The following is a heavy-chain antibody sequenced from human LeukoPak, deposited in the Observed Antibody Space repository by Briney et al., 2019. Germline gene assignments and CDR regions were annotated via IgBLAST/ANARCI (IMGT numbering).Heavy chain of an antibody. CDR1: GFTFTSYY. J-gene: IGHJ6*04. V-gene: IGHV1-46*01. CDR3: ARDDRNYYGSGIPKRMDV. D-gene: IGHD3-10*01. CDR2: INPSGGST. Sequence: GASVKVSCKASGFTFTSYYIHWVRQAPGQGLEWMGEINPSGGSTRYAPKFQGRVTMTRDMSASTVDMELSSLRPEDTAVYYCARDDRNYYGSGIPKRMDVWGKGTTVTVSS.